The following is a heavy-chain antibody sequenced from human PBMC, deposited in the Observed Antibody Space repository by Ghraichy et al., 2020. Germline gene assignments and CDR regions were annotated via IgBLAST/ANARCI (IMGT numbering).Heavy chain of an antibody. V-gene: IGHV4-61*01. Sequence: SETLSLTCTVSGGSVSSGSHHWSWIRQPPGKGLEWIGSIYHTGSTNYNPSLKSRVTISVDTPKNQFSLKLRTVTAADTAVYYCARVMTSYCGGDCYSHYFDFWGQGTLVTASS. CDR1: GGSVSSGSHH. D-gene: IGHD2-21*02. CDR2: IYHTGST. J-gene: IGHJ4*02. CDR3: ARVMTSYCGGDCYSHYFDF.